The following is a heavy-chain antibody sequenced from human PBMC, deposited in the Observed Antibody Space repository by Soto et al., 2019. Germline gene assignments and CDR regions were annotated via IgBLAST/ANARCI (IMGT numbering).Heavy chain of an antibody. CDR2: ISNSGST. Sequence: KTSETLSLTCTVSGVSISSSNYYWVWIRQPPGKGLEWIGTISNSGSTYSNPSLKSRVTMSVDTSKNQFSLKLNSVTAADTAVYYCATVLSYSSGWYYWGQGTLVTVSS. V-gene: IGHV4-39*07. D-gene: IGHD6-19*01. J-gene: IGHJ4*02. CDR3: ATVLSYSSGWYY. CDR1: GVSISSSNYY.